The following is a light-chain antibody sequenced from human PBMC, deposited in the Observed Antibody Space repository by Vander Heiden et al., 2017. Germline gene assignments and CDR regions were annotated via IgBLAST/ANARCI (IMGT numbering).Light chain of an antibody. V-gene: IGKV1-5*01. J-gene: IGKJ1*01. CDR3: QQYRDYPLT. Sequence: IQMTHSPSTLSASIGDRVTITCRASQNIGSWLAWYQRQPGKAPKLLIYDASSLKTGVPSGFSGSGSGTEFTLTISRLQPEDFAAYYCQQYRDYPLTFGQGTKVQIK. CDR1: QNIGSW. CDR2: DAS.